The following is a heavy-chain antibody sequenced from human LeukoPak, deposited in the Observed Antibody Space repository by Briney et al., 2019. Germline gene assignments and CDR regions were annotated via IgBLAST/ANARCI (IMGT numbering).Heavy chain of an antibody. CDR2: ISSSGSTI. Sequence: GSLRLSCAASGFTFSSYSMNWVRQAPGKGLEWVSYISSSGSTIYYADSVKGRFTISRDNAKNSLYLRMNSLRAEDTAVYYCAEGRGTCDSWGQGTLVTVSS. CDR1: GFTFSSYS. D-gene: IGHD3-10*01. V-gene: IGHV3-48*04. CDR3: AEGRGTCDS. J-gene: IGHJ5*01.